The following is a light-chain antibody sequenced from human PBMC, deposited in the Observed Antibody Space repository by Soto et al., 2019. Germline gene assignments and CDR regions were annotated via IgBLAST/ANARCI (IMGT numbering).Light chain of an antibody. CDR2: DVS. J-gene: IGLJ2*01. Sequence: QSALTQPASVSGSPGQSITLSCPGTSSDVGGYNYVSWYQQHPGKAPKLMIYDVSNRPSGVSNRFSGSKSDNTASLTISGLQAEDEADYYCSSYTSSSTLVVFGGGTKLTVL. CDR3: SSYTSSSTLVV. V-gene: IGLV2-14*01. CDR1: SSDVGGYNY.